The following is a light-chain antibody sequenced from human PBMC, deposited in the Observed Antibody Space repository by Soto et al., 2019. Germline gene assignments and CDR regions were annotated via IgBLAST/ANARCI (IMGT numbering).Light chain of an antibody. Sequence: AIRMTQSPSSLSASTGDRVTITCRASQGIRSYLAWYQQKPGKAPKLLIYAASTLQSGLPSRFSGSGSGTDFTLTISCLQSEDFATYYCQQYYSYPRTFGQGTKVEIK. J-gene: IGKJ1*01. CDR1: QGIRSY. CDR3: QQYYSYPRT. CDR2: AAS. V-gene: IGKV1-8*01.